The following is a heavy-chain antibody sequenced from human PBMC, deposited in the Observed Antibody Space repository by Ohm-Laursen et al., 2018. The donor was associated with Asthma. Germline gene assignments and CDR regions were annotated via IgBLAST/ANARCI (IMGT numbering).Heavy chain of an antibody. V-gene: IGHV4-30-4*02. J-gene: IGHJ5*02. CDR2: IYYSGST. Sequence: SDTLSLTCTVSGGSISSGDYYWSWIRQPPGKGLEWIGYIYYSGSTNYNPSLKSRVTISVDTSKNQFSLKLSSVTAADTAVYYCARENYDSSGYYSLGWFDPWGQGTLVTVSS. CDR1: GGSISSGDYY. D-gene: IGHD3-22*01. CDR3: ARENYDSSGYYSLGWFDP.